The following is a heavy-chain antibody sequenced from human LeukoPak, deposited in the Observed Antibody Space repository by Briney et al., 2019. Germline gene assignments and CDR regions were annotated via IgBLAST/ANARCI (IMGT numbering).Heavy chain of an antibody. CDR2: MHHSGST. V-gene: IGHV4-38-2*02. CDR3: ARDISARYDY. CDR1: NYSISSGYY. J-gene: IGHJ4*02. D-gene: IGHD1-14*01. Sequence: SETLSLTCTVSNYSISSGYYWGWFRQPPGKGLEWIGSMHHSGSTYQTPSLKSRVTMSVDTSKNQFSLRLSSVTAADTAVYDCARDISARYDYWGQGALVTVSS.